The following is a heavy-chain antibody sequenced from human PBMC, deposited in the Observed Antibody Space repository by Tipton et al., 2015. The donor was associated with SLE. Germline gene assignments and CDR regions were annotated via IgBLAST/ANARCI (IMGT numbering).Heavy chain of an antibody. CDR2: IYTSGST. V-gene: IGHV4-4*07. CDR1: GGSISSYC. Sequence: TLSLTCTVSGGSISSYCWSWIRQPAGKGLEWIGRIYTSGSTNYNPSLKSRVTMSVDTSKNQFSLKLSSVTAADTAVYYCAKCGNIVVDPGAFDIWGQGTMVTVSS. CDR3: AKCGNIVVDPGAFDI. J-gene: IGHJ3*02. D-gene: IGHD2-15*01.